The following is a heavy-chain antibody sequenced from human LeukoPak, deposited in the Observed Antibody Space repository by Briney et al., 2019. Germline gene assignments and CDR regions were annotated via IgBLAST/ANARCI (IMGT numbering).Heavy chain of an antibody. V-gene: IGHV4-31*03. Sequence: SETLSLTCTVSGGSISSGGYYWSWIRQHPGKGLEWIGYIYYSGSTYYNPSLKSRVTISVDTSKNQFPLKLSSVTAADTAVYYCARVGTWSFDYWGQGTLVTVSS. D-gene: IGHD1-1*01. CDR2: IYYSGST. CDR3: ARVGTWSFDY. J-gene: IGHJ4*02. CDR1: GGSISSGGYY.